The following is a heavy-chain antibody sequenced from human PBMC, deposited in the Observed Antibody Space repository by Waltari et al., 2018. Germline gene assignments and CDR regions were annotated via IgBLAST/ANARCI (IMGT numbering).Heavy chain of an antibody. Sequence: QVQLVESGGGVVQPGGSLRLSCAASGFTFSSYGMHWVRQAPGKGLEWVAFIRYDGSNKYYADSVKGRFTISRDNAKNSLYLQMNSLRAEDTAVYYCARVAVAEYNWFDPWGQGTLVTVSS. D-gene: IGHD6-13*01. CDR3: ARVAVAEYNWFDP. CDR2: IRYDGSNK. V-gene: IGHV3-30*02. CDR1: GFTFSSYG. J-gene: IGHJ5*02.